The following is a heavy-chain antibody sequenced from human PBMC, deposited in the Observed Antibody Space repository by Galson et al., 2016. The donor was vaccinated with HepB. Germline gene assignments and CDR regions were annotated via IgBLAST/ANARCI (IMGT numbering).Heavy chain of an antibody. V-gene: IGHV4-31*03. CDR2: IYYSGST. CDR1: GGSISSGGYY. J-gene: IGHJ2*01. D-gene: IGHD3-10*01. CDR3: ARAYRGRWYFDL. Sequence: TLSLTCTVSGGSISSGGYYWSWIRQHPGKGLEWIGYIYYSGSTYYNPSLKSRVTMSVDTSKNQFSLKLSSVTAADTAVYYCARAYRGRWYFDLWGRGTLVTVSS.